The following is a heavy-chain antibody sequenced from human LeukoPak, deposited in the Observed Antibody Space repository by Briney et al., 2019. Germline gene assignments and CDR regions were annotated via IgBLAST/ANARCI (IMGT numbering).Heavy chain of an antibody. J-gene: IGHJ4*02. V-gene: IGHV3-74*01. Sequence: GGSLRLSCATSGFILSSYWMHWVRQVLGKGLEWLSRINNDGVSTSYADSVKGRFTISRDNAKNTLYLRMNSLRAEDTAIYYCARKPLSGGYGGTIDYWGQGTLVTVSS. CDR2: INNDGVST. D-gene: IGHD5-12*01. CDR1: GFILSSYW. CDR3: ARKPLSGGYGGTIDY.